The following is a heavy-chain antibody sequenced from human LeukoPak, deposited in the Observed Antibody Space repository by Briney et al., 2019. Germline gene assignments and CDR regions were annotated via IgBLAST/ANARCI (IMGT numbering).Heavy chain of an antibody. Sequence: GGSLRLSCSTSGFTFSRYAMHWVRQAPGKGLEYVSGVTSNGGSTYYADSVKGRFTISRDNSKNTLYLQMSTLRAEDTAVYYCVKSSGSSWYMFDYWGQGTLVTVSS. V-gene: IGHV3-64D*09. CDR1: GFTFSRYA. CDR3: VKSSGSSWYMFDY. J-gene: IGHJ4*02. CDR2: VTSNGGST. D-gene: IGHD6-13*01.